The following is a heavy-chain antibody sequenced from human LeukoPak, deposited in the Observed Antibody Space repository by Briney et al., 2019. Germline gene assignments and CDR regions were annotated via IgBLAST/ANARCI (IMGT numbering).Heavy chain of an antibody. CDR2: IYYSGST. J-gene: IGHJ4*02. CDR1: GGSINSSYY. Sequence: SETLSLTCIVSGGSINSSYYWGWIRQPPGKGREWIGTIYYSGSTYYSPSLKSRVTLSVDTSKKQFSLKLRSVTAADTAVYYCVRQTLLGSLWADYWGQGTLVTVSS. V-gene: IGHV4-39*01. CDR3: VRQTLLGSLWADY. D-gene: IGHD2-15*01.